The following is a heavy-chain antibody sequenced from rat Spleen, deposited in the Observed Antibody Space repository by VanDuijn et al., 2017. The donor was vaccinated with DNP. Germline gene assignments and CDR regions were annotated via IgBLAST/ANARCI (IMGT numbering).Heavy chain of an antibody. V-gene: IGHV5-27*01. CDR2: ISTGGGST. D-gene: IGHD1-9*01. J-gene: IGHJ4*01. CDR3: SKDYYGYTPFYVMDA. Sequence: EVQLVESGGGLVQPGRSMKLSCAASGFTFSNYYMAWVRQAPTKGLEWVAYISTGGGSTYYRDSVKGRFTVSRDNAENNVYLQMNSLRSEDTANYYGSKDYYGYTPFYVMDAWGQVASVTVSS. CDR1: GFTFSNYY.